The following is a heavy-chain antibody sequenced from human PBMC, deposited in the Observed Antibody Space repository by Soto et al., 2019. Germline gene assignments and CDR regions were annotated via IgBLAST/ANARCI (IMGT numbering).Heavy chain of an antibody. CDR3: ARDVARGGNFDY. D-gene: IGHD3-16*01. V-gene: IGHV4-31*03. CDR2: IYYSGST. J-gene: IGHJ4*02. CDR1: GGSISSGGYY. Sequence: QVQLQESGPGLVKPSQTLSLTCTVSGGSISSGGYYWSWIRQHPGKGLEWIGYIYYSGSTYYNPSLKGRVTISLDTSKNQFSLKLSSVTAADTAVYYCARDVARGGNFDYWGQGTLVTVSS.